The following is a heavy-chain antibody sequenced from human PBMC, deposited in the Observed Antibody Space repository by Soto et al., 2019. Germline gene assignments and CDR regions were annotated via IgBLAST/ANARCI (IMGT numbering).Heavy chain of an antibody. CDR3: ARHRLIVVVPAAMGWFDP. J-gene: IGHJ5*02. CDR2: IYYSGST. Sequence: QLQLQESGPGLVKPSETLSLTCTVSGGSISSSSYYWGWIRQPPGKGLEWIGSIYYSGSTYYNPSLKSRVTISVDTSKNQSTLKLSSVTAADTAVYYCARHRLIVVVPAAMGWFDPWGQGTLVTVSS. D-gene: IGHD2-2*01. CDR1: GGSISSSSYY. V-gene: IGHV4-39*01.